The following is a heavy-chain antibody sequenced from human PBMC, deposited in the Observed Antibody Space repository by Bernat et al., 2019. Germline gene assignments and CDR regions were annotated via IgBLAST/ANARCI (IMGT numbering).Heavy chain of an antibody. D-gene: IGHD3-16*01. CDR3: ARMGGADFDD. V-gene: IGHV3-21*06. Sequence: EVQLVESGGGLVKPGGSLRLSCAASGFTFSSYSMNWVRQAPGKGLEWVSSISGSSSYIYYADSVKGRFTISRDNGENSLYLQMNSLRAEDTAVYYCARMGGADFDDWGQGTLVTVCS. CDR2: ISGSSSYI. CDR1: GFTFSSYS. J-gene: IGHJ4*02.